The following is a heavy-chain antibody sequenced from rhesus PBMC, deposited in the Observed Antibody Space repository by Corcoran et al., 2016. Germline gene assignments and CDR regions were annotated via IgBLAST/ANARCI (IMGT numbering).Heavy chain of an antibody. CDR3: ARSGYCSGIYCYAYFEF. Sequence: QVQLQESGPGLVKPSETLSLTCAVSGGSVSSSNWWSWIRQPPGKGLECIGYISGSSGSTYSNPSLKRRVTISTDTSKNQFSLKLSSVTAADTAVYYCARSGYCSGIYCYAYFEFWGQGALVTVSS. D-gene: IGHD2-27*01. CDR1: GGSVSSSNW. J-gene: IGHJ1*01. CDR2: ISGSSGST. V-gene: IGHV4-65*01.